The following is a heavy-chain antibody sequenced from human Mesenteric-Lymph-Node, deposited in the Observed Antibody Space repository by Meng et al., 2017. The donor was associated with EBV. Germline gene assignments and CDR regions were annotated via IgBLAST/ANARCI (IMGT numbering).Heavy chain of an antibody. CDR1: GYTFTSYA. J-gene: IGHJ5*02. D-gene: IGHD3-22*01. Sequence: QVHLVQCGAEVKKPGASVKVPCEASGYTFTSYAMHWVRQAPGQRLEWMGWINVGNGDTKYSQKFHGRVTITRDTSATTAYMELRSLTSEDTAVYYCVRDSTGDSRRFDPWGQGTLVTVSS. CDR2: INVGNGDT. V-gene: IGHV1-3*01. CDR3: VRDSTGDSRRFDP.